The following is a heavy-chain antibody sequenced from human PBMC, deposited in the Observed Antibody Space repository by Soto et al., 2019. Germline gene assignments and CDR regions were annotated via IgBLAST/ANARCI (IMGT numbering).Heavy chain of an antibody. V-gene: IGHV3-23*01. CDR1: GFTFSNYD. J-gene: IGHJ4*02. Sequence: EVQLLESGGDLVQPGGSLRLSCAASGFTFSNYDMSWVRQAPGKGLEWVSSVSSSGSSTYYADSVKGRFTISRDNSKNTLKLQMSSLGAADTAVYHCARRDCGSGRNCEFGAPAFAYWGQGNLVTVTS. CDR2: VSSSGSST. CDR3: ARRDCGSGRNCEFGAPAFAY. D-gene: IGHD2-21*01.